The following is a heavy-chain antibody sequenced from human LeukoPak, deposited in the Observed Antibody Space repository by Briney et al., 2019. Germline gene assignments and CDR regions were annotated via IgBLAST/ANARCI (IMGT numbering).Heavy chain of an antibody. V-gene: IGHV3-23*01. CDR2: ISGSGGST. CDR3: AKFSIYCSSTSCYSHPVGY. CDR1: GFTFSSYA. Sequence: GGSLRLSCAASGFTFSSYAMSWVRQAPGKGLEWVSAISGSGGSTYYADSVKGRFTISRDNSKNTLYLQMNSLRAEDTAVYYCAKFSIYCSSTSCYSHPVGYWGQGTLVTVSS. J-gene: IGHJ4*02. D-gene: IGHD2-2*01.